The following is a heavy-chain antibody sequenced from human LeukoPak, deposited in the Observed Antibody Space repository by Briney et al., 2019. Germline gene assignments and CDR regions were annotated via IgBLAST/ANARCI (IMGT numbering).Heavy chain of an antibody. CDR1: GDSISSSSYY. V-gene: IGHV4-31*03. J-gene: IGHJ3*01. CDR2: ISYSGNT. CDR3: ARDFLRTASPDAFDF. D-gene: IGHD2-21*02. Sequence: SETLSLTCTVSGDSISSSSYYWAWIRQPPGKGLEWIGHISYSGNTYYNPSLKSRVTLSVDASKNQFSLNLTSVTAADTAIYYCARDFLRTASPDAFDFWGQGTMVTVSS.